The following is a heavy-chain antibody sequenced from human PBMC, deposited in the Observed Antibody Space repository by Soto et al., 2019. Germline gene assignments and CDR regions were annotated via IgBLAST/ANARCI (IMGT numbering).Heavy chain of an antibody. V-gene: IGHV4-34*01. CDR3: ARAPKVSGSSQTRPDF. CDR1: SGSFSGYY. Sequence: PSENLSLTCSIYSGSFSGYYWSWIRQPPGKGLEWIGEISQSGNTNYSPSLKSRVSISIDTSKKQFSLNLASVSAADTAVYYCARAPKVSGSSQTRPDFWGQGTMVT. CDR2: ISQSGNT. D-gene: IGHD6-6*01. J-gene: IGHJ4*02.